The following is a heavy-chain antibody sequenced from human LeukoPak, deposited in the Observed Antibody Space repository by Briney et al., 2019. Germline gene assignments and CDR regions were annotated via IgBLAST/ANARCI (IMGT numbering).Heavy chain of an antibody. D-gene: IGHD1/OR15-1a*01. CDR2: IYYSGST. CDR1: GGSISNYY. J-gene: IGHJ4*02. CDR3: ARRSTNGPPYYLEY. V-gene: IGHV4-59*08. Sequence: SETLSLTCTVSGGSISNYYWTWIRQPPGKGLEWIGYIYYSGSTSYNPSLKSRVSISVDTSNNQFSLKLNSVTAADTAVYYCARRSTNGPPYYLEYWGQGTPVTVSS.